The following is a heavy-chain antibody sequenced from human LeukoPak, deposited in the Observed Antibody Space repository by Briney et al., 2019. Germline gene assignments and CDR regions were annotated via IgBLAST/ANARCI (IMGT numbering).Heavy chain of an antibody. V-gene: IGHV3-7*03. D-gene: IGHD2-21*02. J-gene: IGHJ4*02. CDR3: ARARVVTKWIDY. CDR2: VNRDGSET. CDR1: GFALSSLW. Sequence: GGSLRLSFEAFGFALSSLWMTWVRQVPGRGPEWVANVNRDGSETYYLDSVKGRFTISKDNAKNSLYVQMNSLRAEDTAVYYCARARVVTKWIDYWGQGTLVTVSS.